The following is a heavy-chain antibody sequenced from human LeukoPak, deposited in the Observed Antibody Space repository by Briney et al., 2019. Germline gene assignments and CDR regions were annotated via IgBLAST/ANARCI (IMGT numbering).Heavy chain of an antibody. CDR3: ARDYCRSTTCRFDY. J-gene: IGHJ4*02. V-gene: IGHV3-48*04. CDR1: GFTFSSYS. Sequence: PGGSLRLSCAASGFTFSSYSMNWVRQAPGKGLEWVSYISSSSSTIYYADSVEGRFTISRDNAENSLYLRMNSLRAEDTAVYYCARDYCRSTTCRFDYWGQGTLVTVSS. D-gene: IGHD2-2*01. CDR2: ISSSSSTI.